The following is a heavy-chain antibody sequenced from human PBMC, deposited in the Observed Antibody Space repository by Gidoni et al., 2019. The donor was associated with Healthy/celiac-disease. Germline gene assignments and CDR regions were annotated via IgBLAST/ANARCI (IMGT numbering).Heavy chain of an antibody. CDR1: GYSISMGYY. CDR2: IYHSGST. V-gene: IGHV4-38-2*01. J-gene: IGHJ4*02. CDR3: AAEIQPDSSFDY. D-gene: IGHD5-18*01. Sequence: QVQLQESGPGLVKPSETLSLTCAVSGYSISMGYYWGWIRQPPGKGLEWIGSIYHSGSTYYNPSLKSRVTISVDTSKNQFSLKLSSVTAADTAVYYCAAEIQPDSSFDYWGQGTLVTVSS.